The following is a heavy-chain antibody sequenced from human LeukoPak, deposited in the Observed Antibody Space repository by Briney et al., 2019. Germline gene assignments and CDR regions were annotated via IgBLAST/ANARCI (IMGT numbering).Heavy chain of an antibody. V-gene: IGHV1-8*01. D-gene: IGHD3-10*01. CDR3: AAVRGLSYYYGKDV. Sequence: ASVKVSCKASGYTFTSYDINWVRQATGQGLEWMGWMNPNSGNTGYAQKFQGRVTMTRNTSISTAYMELSSLRSEDTAVYYCAAVRGLSYYYGKDVWGQGTTVTVSS. J-gene: IGHJ6*02. CDR1: GYTFTSYD. CDR2: MNPNSGNT.